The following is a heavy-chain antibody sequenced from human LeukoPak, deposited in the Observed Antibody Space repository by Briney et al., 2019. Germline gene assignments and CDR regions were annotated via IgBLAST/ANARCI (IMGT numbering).Heavy chain of an antibody. D-gene: IGHD3-10*01. CDR2: IYYSGNT. CDR3: ARHLLLWFNWFDP. Sequence: SETLSLTCAVSGDSISTSNSYWGWIRRPPGKGLEWVGSIYYSGNTYYNPSLKSRVTISVDTSKNQFSLKLSSVTAADTAVYYCARHLLLWFNWFDPWGQGTLVTVSS. V-gene: IGHV4-39*01. J-gene: IGHJ5*02. CDR1: GDSISTSNSY.